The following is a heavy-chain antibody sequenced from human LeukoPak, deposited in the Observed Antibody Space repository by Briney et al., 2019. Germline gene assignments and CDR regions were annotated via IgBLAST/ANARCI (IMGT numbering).Heavy chain of an antibody. CDR1: GGSFSGYY. J-gene: IGHJ3*02. CDR3: ARLRTSAFGPHAFDI. V-gene: IGHV4-34*01. Sequence: SETLSLTCAVYGGSFSGYYWSWIRQPPGKGLEWIGEINHSGSTNYNPSLKSRVTISVDTSKNQFSLKPSSVTAADTAVYYCARLRTSAFGPHAFDIWGQGTMVTVSS. CDR2: INHSGST. D-gene: IGHD3-10*01.